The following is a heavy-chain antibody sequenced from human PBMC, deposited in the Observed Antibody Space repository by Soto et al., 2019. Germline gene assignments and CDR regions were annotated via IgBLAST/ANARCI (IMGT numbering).Heavy chain of an antibody. CDR2: IVVGSGNT. CDR1: GFTFTSSA. V-gene: IGHV1-58*02. D-gene: IGHD3-3*01. CDR3: AAADSRFLESRLDY. Sequence: SVKVSCKASGFTFTSSAMQWVRQARGQRLEWIGWIVVGSGNTNYAQKFQERVTITRDMSTSTAYMELSSLRSEDTAVYYCAAADSRFLESRLDYWGQGTLVTVSS. J-gene: IGHJ4*02.